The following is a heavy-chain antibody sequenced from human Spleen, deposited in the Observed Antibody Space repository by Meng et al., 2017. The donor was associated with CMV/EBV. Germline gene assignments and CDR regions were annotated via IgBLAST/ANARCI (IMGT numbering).Heavy chain of an antibody. CDR2: INPISGDI. Sequence: ASVKVSCKASGYIFTTYFIHWVRQAPGQGLEWMGMINPISGDICYGRGFHGRVTLTRDTSTSTVYMALSSLRSDDTAVYYCARAQPSNYHDNSGLIYWGHGTLVTVSS. J-gene: IGHJ4*01. CDR1: GYIFTTYF. V-gene: IGHV1-46*01. CDR3: ARAQPSNYHDNSGLIY. D-gene: IGHD3-22*01.